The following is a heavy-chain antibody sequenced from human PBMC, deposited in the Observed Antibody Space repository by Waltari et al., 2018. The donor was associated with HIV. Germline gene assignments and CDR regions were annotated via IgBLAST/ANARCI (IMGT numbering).Heavy chain of an antibody. D-gene: IGHD3-10*01. Sequence: QVRLQESGPGLVKPSETLSLTCTVSGTSLGRGSFYWSWIRQSQDKKMELVAGRYSTGRTNYTPSIERRVTMSVYTSKNQFSLTLKSVTPADTAFYYCVRSLMWFGDGALWGQGALVTVSS. CDR3: VRSLMWFGDGAL. J-gene: IGHJ4*02. CDR1: GTSLGRGSFY. V-gene: IGHV4-61*01. CDR2: RYSTGRT.